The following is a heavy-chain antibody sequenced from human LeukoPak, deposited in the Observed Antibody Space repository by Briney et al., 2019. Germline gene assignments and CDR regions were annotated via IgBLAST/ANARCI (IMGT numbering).Heavy chain of an antibody. Sequence: SGGSLRLSCAASGFTFSSYAMHWVRQAPGKGLEWVAVISYDGSNKYYADSVKGRFTISRDNSKNTLYLQMNSLRAEDTAVYYCARDHLIVVLRYYFDYWGQGTLVTVSS. CDR3: ARDHLIVVLRYYFDY. D-gene: IGHD3-22*01. V-gene: IGHV3-30*04. CDR1: GFTFSSYA. CDR2: ISYDGSNK. J-gene: IGHJ4*02.